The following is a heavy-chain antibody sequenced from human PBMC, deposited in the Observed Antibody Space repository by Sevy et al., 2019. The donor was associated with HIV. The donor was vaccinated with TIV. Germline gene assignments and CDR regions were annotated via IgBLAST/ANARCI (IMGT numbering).Heavy chain of an antibody. V-gene: IGHV3-30*04. CDR2: ISYDGNNK. J-gene: IGHJ6*02. Sequence: GGSLRLSCAASGFTFSSYAMHWVRQAPGKGLELVAVISYDGNNKYHADSVKDRFTISRDNSKNTLYLQMNSLRAEDTAVYYCARDGSSGGLFLKDYYYFGMDVWGQGTTVTVSS. CDR3: ARDGSSGGLFLKDYYYFGMDV. CDR1: GFTFSSYA. D-gene: IGHD3-16*01.